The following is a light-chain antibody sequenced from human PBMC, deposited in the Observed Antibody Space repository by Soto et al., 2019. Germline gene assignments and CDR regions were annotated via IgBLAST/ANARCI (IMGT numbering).Light chain of an antibody. J-gene: IGKJ1*01. CDR1: QSVTNW. V-gene: IGKV1-5*03. CDR3: QQFNAYSPWT. Sequence: DIQLTQSPASLSASVGDRVTITCRASQSVTNWLAWYQQEPGKAPKLLINKASELQREIPSRFSGSGSGTEFTLTISSLQSEDVATYYCQQFNAYSPWTFGQGTKVEI. CDR2: KAS.